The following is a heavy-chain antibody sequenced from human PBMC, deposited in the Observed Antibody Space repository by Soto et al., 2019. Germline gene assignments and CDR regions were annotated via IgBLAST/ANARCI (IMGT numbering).Heavy chain of an antibody. J-gene: IGHJ5*02. CDR3: ARSGGRSSSYNWFDP. V-gene: IGHV4-28*01. Sequence: PSETLSLTCAVSGYSISSSNWWGWIRQPPGKGLEWIGYIYYSGSTYYNPSLKSRVTMSVDTSKNQFSLKLSSVTAADTAVYYCARSGGRSSSYNWFDPWGQGTLVTVSS. CDR2: IYYSGST. CDR1: GYSISSSNW. D-gene: IGHD6-13*01.